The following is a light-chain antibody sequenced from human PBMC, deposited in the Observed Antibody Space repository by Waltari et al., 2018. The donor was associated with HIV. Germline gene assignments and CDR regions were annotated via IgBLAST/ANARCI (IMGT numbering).Light chain of an antibody. CDR1: RSDVGAYHY. CDR3: CSYADTYFVL. V-gene: IGLV2-11*01. CDR2: DVN. Sequence: QSALTQPRSVSGSPGQSVTISCTGTRSDVGAYHYVSWYQHHPNKGPKLLIYDVNKRPSGVPDRFSGSKSGNTASLTISGLQAEDEADYYCCSYADTYFVLFGGRTKLTVL. J-gene: IGLJ2*01.